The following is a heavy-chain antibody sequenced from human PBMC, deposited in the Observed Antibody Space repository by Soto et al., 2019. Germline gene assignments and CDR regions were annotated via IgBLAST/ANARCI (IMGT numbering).Heavy chain of an antibody. CDR3: ARVFYEGSSWGWFDP. D-gene: IGHD2-15*01. Sequence: ASVKVSCKASGYTFIAYYIHWVRQAPGQRLEWMGWVNASNGSTKSAQKFQDRLTMNRDTSVSTAYMELSSLRSEDTGVYYCARVFYEGSSWGWFDPWGQGTLVTVSS. V-gene: IGHV1-2*02. CDR2: VNASNGST. J-gene: IGHJ5*02. CDR1: GYTFIAYY.